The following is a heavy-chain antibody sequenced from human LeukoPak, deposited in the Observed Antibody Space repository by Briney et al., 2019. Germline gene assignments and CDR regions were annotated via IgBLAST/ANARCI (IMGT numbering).Heavy chain of an antibody. D-gene: IGHD2-15*01. Sequence: SETLSLTCTVSGGSISSHYWSWIRQPPGKGLEWIGYIYYSGSTNYNPSLKSRVTISVDTSKKQFSLKLSSVTAADTAVYYCARVNAGGACSGGSCYYYYYYMDVWGKGTTVTVSS. CDR1: GGSISSHY. CDR3: ARVNAGGACSGGSCYYYYYYMDV. J-gene: IGHJ6*03. V-gene: IGHV4-59*11. CDR2: IYYSGST.